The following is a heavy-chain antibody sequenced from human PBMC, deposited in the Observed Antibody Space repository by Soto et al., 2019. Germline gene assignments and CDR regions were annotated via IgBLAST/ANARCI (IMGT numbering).Heavy chain of an antibody. CDR2: IYYSGST. D-gene: IGHD4-17*01. V-gene: IGHV4-39*01. CDR1: GGSISSSSYY. Sequence: LSLTCSVSGGSISSSSYYWGWIRQPPGKGLEWIGSIYYSGSTYYNPSLKSRVTISVDTSKNQFSLKLSSVTAADTAVYYCARRSVTWWFDPWGQG. J-gene: IGHJ5*02. CDR3: ARRSVTWWFDP.